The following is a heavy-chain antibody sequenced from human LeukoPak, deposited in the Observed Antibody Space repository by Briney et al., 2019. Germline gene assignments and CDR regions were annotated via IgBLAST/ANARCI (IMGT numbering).Heavy chain of an antibody. V-gene: IGHV1-3*01. D-gene: IGHD3-10*01. J-gene: IGHJ4*02. CDR3: ARVGPLLWFGELLCYDS. Sequence: GASVKVSCKASGYTFTSYAMHWVRQAPGQRLEWMGWINAGNGNTKYSQKFQGRVTITRDTSASTAYMELSSLRSEDTAVYYCARVGPLLWFGELLCYDSWGQGTLVTVSS. CDR2: INAGNGNT. CDR1: GYTFTSYA.